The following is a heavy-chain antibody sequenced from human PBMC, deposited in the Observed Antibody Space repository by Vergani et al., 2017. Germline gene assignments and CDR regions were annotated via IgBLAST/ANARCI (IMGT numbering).Heavy chain of an antibody. D-gene: IGHD5-24*01. CDR1: GGTFSSYA. Sequence: QFQLVQSGAEVKKPGSSVKVSCKASGGTFSSYAISWVRQAPGQGLEWMGRIIPIFGTANYAQKFQGSVTITAVESTSTAYMELSSLRSEDTAVYYCARAGDSYNHGGRYYYYYGMDVWGQGTTVTVSS. CDR2: IIPIFGTA. V-gene: IGHV1-69*15. J-gene: IGHJ6*02. CDR3: ARAGDSYNHGGRYYYYYGMDV.